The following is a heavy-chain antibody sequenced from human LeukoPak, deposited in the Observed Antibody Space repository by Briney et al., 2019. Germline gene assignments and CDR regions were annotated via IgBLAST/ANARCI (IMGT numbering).Heavy chain of an antibody. D-gene: IGHD5-24*01. Sequence: PGGSLRLSCAASGFNITSNYMNWVRQAPGKGLEWVAIIYSGGFTYYRDSVKGRFTIYRDNSKNTVYLQMNSPRVEDTAVYYCAREGMGYFDSWGQGTLVTVSS. CDR1: GFNITSNY. CDR2: IYSGGFT. V-gene: IGHV3-66*01. CDR3: AREGMGYFDS. J-gene: IGHJ4*02.